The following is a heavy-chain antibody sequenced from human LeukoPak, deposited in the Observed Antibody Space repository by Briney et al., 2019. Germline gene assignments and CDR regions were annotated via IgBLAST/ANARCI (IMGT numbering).Heavy chain of an antibody. J-gene: IGHJ4*02. CDR2: ITSEGSST. D-gene: IGHD2-15*01. V-gene: IGHV3-74*01. CDR3: ARGSSVVALD. Sequence: GGSLRLSCGASGFTFSDFWMFWVRQAPGKGLVWVSRITSEGSSTSYADSVKGRFTISRDNAKNTLYLQMNSLRAEDTAVYYCARGSSVVALDWGQGTLVTVSS. CDR1: GFTFSDFW.